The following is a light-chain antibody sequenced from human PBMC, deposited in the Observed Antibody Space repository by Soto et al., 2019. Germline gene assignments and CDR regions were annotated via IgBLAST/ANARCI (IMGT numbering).Light chain of an antibody. V-gene: IGKV3-20*01. CDR3: QHYGHPRWT. CDR2: SVF. CDR1: QIGNTNY. J-gene: IGKJ1*01. Sequence: EMVLTQSPGTLSLSPGERATLHCRASQIGNTNYLAWYQQRPGQPPRLLIYSVFTRANGTPDRSSGSGSGTDFTLTISRLAPEDSALYYCQHYGHPRWTFGPGTRVEIK.